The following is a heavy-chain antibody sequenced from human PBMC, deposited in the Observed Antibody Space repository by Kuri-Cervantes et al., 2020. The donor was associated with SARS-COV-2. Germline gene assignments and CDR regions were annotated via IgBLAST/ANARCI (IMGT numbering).Heavy chain of an antibody. CDR3: ARNRGRDAFDI. CDR2: ISSNGGST. Sequence: GESLKISCAASGFTFSSYAMHWVRQAPGKGLEYVSAISSNGGSTYYADSVKGRFTISRDNSKNTLYLQMGSLRAEDMAVYYCARNRGRDAFDIWGQGTMVTVSS. V-gene: IGHV3-64*02. D-gene: IGHD2-15*01. J-gene: IGHJ3*02. CDR1: GFTFSSYA.